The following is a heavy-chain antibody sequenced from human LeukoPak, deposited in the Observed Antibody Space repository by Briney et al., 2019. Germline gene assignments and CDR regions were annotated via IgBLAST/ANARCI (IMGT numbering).Heavy chain of an antibody. J-gene: IGHJ4*02. D-gene: IGHD6-13*01. V-gene: IGHV1-2*02. CDR2: INPKNAGT. CDR3: ASGVVSADL. CDR1: GYTFTGHY. Sequence: GASVKLSCIASGYTFTGHYMHWVRQAPGQGLEWMGWINPKNAGTNFAQRFQGRVTMTRDTSISTAYMELSRLRSDYTAVYYCASGVVSADLWCEGNLDTVSS.